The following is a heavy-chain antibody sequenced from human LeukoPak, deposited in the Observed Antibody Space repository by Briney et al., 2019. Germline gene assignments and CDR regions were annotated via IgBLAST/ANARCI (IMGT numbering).Heavy chain of an antibody. V-gene: IGHV3-30*02. CDR3: AKDSHYSSYYMDV. J-gene: IGHJ6*03. CDR1: GFTFSSYG. CDR2: IRYDGSNK. Sequence: GGSLRLSCAASGFTFSSYGMHWVRQAPGKGLEGVAFIRYDGSNKYYADSVNGRFTIPRDNSKNTLYLQMNSLRAEDTAVYYCAKDSHYSSYYMDVWGKGTTVTVSS.